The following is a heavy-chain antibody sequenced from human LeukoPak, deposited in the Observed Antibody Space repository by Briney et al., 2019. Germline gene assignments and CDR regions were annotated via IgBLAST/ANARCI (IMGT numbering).Heavy chain of an antibody. D-gene: IGHD3-3*01. Sequence: SVKVSCKASGGTFSSCAISWVRQAPGQGLEWMGGIIPIFGTANYAQKFQGRVTITADESTSTAYMELSSLRSEDTAVYYCASPPTYDFWSGSGGFDYWGQGTLVTVSS. V-gene: IGHV1-69*13. CDR3: ASPPTYDFWSGSGGFDY. CDR1: GGTFSSCA. CDR2: IIPIFGTA. J-gene: IGHJ4*02.